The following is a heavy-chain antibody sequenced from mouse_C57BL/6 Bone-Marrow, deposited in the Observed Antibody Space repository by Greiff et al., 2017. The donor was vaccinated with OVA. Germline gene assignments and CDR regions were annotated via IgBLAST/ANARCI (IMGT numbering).Heavy chain of an antibody. J-gene: IGHJ1*03. CDR3: ARNDYYWYFDV. CDR2: SRNKANDYTT. Sequence: EVQLVESGGGLVQSGRSLRLSCAPSGFTFSDFYMEWVRQAPGKGLEWIAASRNKANDYTTEYSASVKGRFIVSRDTYQSILYLQMNALRAEDTAICYCARNDYYWYFDVWGTGTTVTVSS. V-gene: IGHV7-1*01. CDR1: GFTFSDFY.